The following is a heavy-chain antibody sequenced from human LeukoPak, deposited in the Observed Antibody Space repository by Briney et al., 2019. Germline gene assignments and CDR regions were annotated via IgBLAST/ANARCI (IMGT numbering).Heavy chain of an antibody. Sequence: GGTLRLSCAASGFTFSSYGMSWVRQAPGKGLEWVSVISGGGGSTYYGDSVKGRFTISRDNSKNTLYLQMNNLRAEDTAVYYCAPRVVGSAPFDYWGQGTLVTVSS. V-gene: IGHV3-23*01. D-gene: IGHD2-15*01. CDR1: GFTFSSYG. J-gene: IGHJ4*02. CDR2: ISGGGGST. CDR3: APRVVGSAPFDY.